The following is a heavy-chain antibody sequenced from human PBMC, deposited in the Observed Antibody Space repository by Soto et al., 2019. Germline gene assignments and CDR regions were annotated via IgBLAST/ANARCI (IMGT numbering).Heavy chain of an antibody. J-gene: IGHJ4*02. CDR3: AKEASGYNYGFYNYFDY. CDR2: ISSGGTYT. CDR1: GFTFSNDA. V-gene: IGHV3-23*01. Sequence: GGAVRVNCAASGFTFSNDAMTWVLQDPGKGLEWVSAISSGGTYTDYADSVKGRFTLSRDNSKTMVYLQTNSLRAEDTAVYHCAKEASGYNYGFYNYFDYWGQGSLVSVSS. D-gene: IGHD5-18*01.